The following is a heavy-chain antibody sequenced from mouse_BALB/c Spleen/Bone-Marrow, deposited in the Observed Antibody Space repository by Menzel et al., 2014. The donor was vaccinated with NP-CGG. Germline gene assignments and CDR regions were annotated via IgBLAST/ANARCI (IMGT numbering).Heavy chain of an antibody. D-gene: IGHD1-1*01. V-gene: IGHV14-3*02. CDR1: GFNIKDTY. CDR2: IDPANGNT. Sequence: VQLQQSGAELVKPEASVKLSCTASGFNIKDTYMHWVKERPEQGLEWIGRIDPANGNTKYDPKFQGKATITADTSSNTAYLQLSSLTSEDTAVYYCVYGRDWYFDVWGAGTTVTVSS. J-gene: IGHJ1*01. CDR3: VYGRDWYFDV.